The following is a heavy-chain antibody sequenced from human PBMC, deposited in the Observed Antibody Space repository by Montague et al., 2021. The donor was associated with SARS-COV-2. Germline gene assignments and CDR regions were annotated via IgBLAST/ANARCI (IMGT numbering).Heavy chain of an antibody. CDR3: ARRIGYCNSSNCYGPVDY. V-gene: IGHV4-39*01. CDR2: IYSSGSA. D-gene: IGHD2-2*01. J-gene: IGHJ4*02. CDR1: GGSFISSSFY. Sequence: SETLSLTCTVSGGSFISSSFYWGWIRQSPVRGLEWIGSIYSSGSAYYNPSLKSRVTISVDTSKNQFSLRLSSVTVADTAVYYCARRIGYCNSSNCYGPVDYWGQGTLVTVSS.